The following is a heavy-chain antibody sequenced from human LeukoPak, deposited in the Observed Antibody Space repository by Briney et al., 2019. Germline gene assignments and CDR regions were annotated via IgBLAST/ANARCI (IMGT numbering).Heavy chain of an antibody. CDR1: GFTFSSYA. CDR2: ISGSGVST. V-gene: IGHV3-23*01. D-gene: IGHD3-10*01. Sequence: QAGGSLRLSCAASGFTFSSYAMSWVRQAPGKGLEWLSAISGSGVSTYYADSVKGRFTISRDNSRNTLYLQMNSLRADDTAVYYCAPPVGSGAYFDYWGQGTLVTVSS. J-gene: IGHJ4*02. CDR3: APPVGSGAYFDY.